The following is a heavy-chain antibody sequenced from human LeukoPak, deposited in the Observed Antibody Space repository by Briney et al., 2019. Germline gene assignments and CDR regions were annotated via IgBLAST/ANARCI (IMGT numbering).Heavy chain of an antibody. Sequence: GGSLRLSCAASGFTFSSYAMSWVRQAPGKGLEWVSAISGSGGSTYYVDSVKGRFTISRDNSKNTLYLQMNSLRAEDTAVYYCAKAIRVLRFLEWYEYYYGMDVWGQGTTVTVSS. D-gene: IGHD3-3*01. J-gene: IGHJ6*02. CDR3: AKAIRVLRFLEWYEYYYGMDV. V-gene: IGHV3-23*01. CDR2: ISGSGGST. CDR1: GFTFSSYA.